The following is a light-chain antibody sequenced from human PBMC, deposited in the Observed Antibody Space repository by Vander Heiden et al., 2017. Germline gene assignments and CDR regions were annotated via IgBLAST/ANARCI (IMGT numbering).Light chain of an antibody. Sequence: QSALTQPRSVSGSPGPSVTISCTGTSSDVGAYNYVSWYQQHPGKAPQLMIYDVSKRPSGVPDHFSGSKSGNTASLTISGLQAEDEADYYCCSYAGTYTFYVFGTGTKVTVL. V-gene: IGLV2-11*01. CDR2: DVS. J-gene: IGLJ1*01. CDR3: CSYAGTYTFYV. CDR1: SSDVGAYNY.